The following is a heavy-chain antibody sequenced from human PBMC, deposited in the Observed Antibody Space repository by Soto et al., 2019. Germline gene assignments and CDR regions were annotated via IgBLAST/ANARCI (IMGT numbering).Heavy chain of an antibody. D-gene: IGHD3-10*01. J-gene: IGHJ6*02. CDR3: ANSRITMVPYGMDV. CDR1: GYTFTSYA. CDR2: INAGNGNT. Sequence: QVQLVQSGAEVKKPGASVKVSCKASGYTFTSYAMHWVRQAPGQRLEWMGWINAGNGNTKYSQKFQGRVTITRDTSASTAYMELSSLRSEDTAVYYCANSRITMVPYGMDVWGQGTTVTVSS. V-gene: IGHV1-3*01.